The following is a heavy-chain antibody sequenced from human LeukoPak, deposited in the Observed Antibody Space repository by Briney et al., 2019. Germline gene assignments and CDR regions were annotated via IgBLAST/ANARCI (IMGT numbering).Heavy chain of an antibody. CDR1: GGSFSGYY. D-gene: IGHD3-10*01. CDR3: AREWAGSGIDY. Sequence: PSETLSLTCAVYGGSFSGYYWSWIRQPPGKGLEWIGEINHSGSTNYNPSLKSRVTISVDTSKNQFSLKLSSVTAADTAVYYCAREWAGSGIDYWGQGTLVTVSS. CDR2: INHSGST. J-gene: IGHJ4*02. V-gene: IGHV4-34*01.